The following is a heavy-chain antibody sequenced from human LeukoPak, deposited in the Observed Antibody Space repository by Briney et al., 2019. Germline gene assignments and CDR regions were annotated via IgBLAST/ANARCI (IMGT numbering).Heavy chain of an antibody. CDR3: ATAVYYYGSGRPWDF. D-gene: IGHD3-10*01. Sequence: ASVKVSCNVSGYTLNELYMHWMRQAPGKGLEWMGGFDPEDGETIYAQKFQGRVTMTEDTSTDTAYMELSSLRSEDTAVYYCATAVYYYGSGRPWDFLGQGTLVTVSS. CDR1: GYTLNELY. J-gene: IGHJ4*02. V-gene: IGHV1-24*01. CDR2: FDPEDGET.